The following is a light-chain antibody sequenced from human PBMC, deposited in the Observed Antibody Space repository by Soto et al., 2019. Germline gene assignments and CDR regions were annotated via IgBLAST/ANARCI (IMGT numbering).Light chain of an antibody. CDR2: GAS. V-gene: IGKV3-15*01. CDR3: QQYNNWPLYT. CDR1: QSVSSN. J-gene: IGKJ2*01. Sequence: EIVMTQSPATVSVSPGERATLSCRASQSVSSNLAWYQQKPGQAPRLLIYGASTRATGIPARFSGGGSGTEFTLTISSLQAEDVAVYYCQQYNNWPLYTFGQGTKLEIK.